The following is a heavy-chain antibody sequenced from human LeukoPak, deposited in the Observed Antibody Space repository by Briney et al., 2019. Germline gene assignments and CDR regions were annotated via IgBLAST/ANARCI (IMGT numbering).Heavy chain of an antibody. D-gene: IGHD4-17*01. V-gene: IGHV3-23*01. CDR3: ARDRDYGDYGRRYFDY. CDR1: GFTFISFA. J-gene: IGHJ4*02. Sequence: GGSLRLSCAASGFTFISFAMSWVRQAPGKGLEWVSTISRTGVATYYANSVKGRFTISRDNSKNTVYLQMNSLRAEDTALYYCARDRDYGDYGRRYFDYWGQGTLVTVSS. CDR2: ISRTGVAT.